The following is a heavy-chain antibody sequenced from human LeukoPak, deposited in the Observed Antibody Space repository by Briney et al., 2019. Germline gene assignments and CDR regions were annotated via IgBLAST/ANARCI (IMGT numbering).Heavy chain of an antibody. CDR1: GYSFTSYW. CDR2: IYTGDSDT. V-gene: IGHV5-51*01. D-gene: IGHD3-3*01. Sequence: GDSLKISCKGSGYSFTSYWIGWVRQMPGKGLEWMRIIYTGDSDTRYSPSSQGQVTISADKSISTAYLQWSSLKASDTAMYYCARRLNYDSPLTLGYWGQGTLVTVSS. CDR3: ARRLNYDSPLTLGY. J-gene: IGHJ4*02.